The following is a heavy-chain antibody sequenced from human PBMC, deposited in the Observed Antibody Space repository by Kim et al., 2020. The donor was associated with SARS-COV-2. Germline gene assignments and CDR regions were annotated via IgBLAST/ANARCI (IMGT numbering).Heavy chain of an antibody. V-gene: IGHV3-66*01. J-gene: IGHJ4*02. Sequence: YADSVKGRFTISRDNSKNTLYLQMNSLRAEDTAVYYCARDNAIAVAGLDYWGQGTLVTVSS. D-gene: IGHD6-19*01. CDR3: ARDNAIAVAGLDY.